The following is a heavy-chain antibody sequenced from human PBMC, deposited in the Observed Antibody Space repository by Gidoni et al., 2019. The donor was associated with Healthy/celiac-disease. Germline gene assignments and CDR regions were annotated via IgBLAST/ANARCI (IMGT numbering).Heavy chain of an antibody. J-gene: IGHJ4*02. V-gene: IGHV1-2*02. CDR3: ARETGGSYSFDY. Sequence: QVLLVQSGAEVKKPGASVKVSCTASGYTFTGYYIHWVRLAPGQGLEWMGWINPNSGDTSYAQKFQGRVTMTRDTSINTAYMDLSRLRSDDTAVYCCARETGGSYSFDYWGQGTLVTVSS. CDR2: INPNSGDT. D-gene: IGHD1-26*01. CDR1: GYTFTGYY.